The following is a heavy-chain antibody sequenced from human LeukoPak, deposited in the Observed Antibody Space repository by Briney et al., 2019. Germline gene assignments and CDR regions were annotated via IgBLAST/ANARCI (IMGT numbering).Heavy chain of an antibody. CDR2: IYYSGST. V-gene: IGHV4-59*01. D-gene: IGHD3-22*01. Sequence: SETLSLTCTVSGGSISSYYWGWIRQPPGKGLEWIGYIYYSGSTNYNPSLKSRVTISVDTSKNQFSLKLSSVTAADTAVYYCARAFYDSSGYYNSDYWGQGTLVTVSS. CDR1: GGSISSYY. J-gene: IGHJ4*02. CDR3: ARAFYDSSGYYNSDY.